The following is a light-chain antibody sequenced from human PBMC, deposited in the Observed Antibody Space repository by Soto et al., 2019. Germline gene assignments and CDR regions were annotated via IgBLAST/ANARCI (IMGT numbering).Light chain of an antibody. CDR2: GAY. V-gene: IGKV3-20*01. CDR3: QQYGSHGT. J-gene: IGKJ1*01. CDR1: QSVSSNY. Sequence: EIVLTQSPGTLSLSPGERATLSCRASQSVSSNYLAWYQQKPGQAPRLLIYGAYTRATGIPDRFSGSGSGTDFTLTISRLEGEDIAVYYCQQYGSHGTFGQGTKVEIK.